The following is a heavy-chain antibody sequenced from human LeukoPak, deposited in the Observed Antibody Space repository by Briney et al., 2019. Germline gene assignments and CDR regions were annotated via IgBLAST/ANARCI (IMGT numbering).Heavy chain of an antibody. J-gene: IGHJ4*02. CDR1: GFTFSSYG. CDR2: IKLDGSEK. Sequence: GGSLRLSCAASGFTFSSYGMHWVRQAPGKGLEWVANIKLDGSEKNYVDSVKGRFTISRDNTKNSLYLQMNSLRAEDTAVFYCARDQYDTWSRRGNFDSWGQGTLSSSPQ. D-gene: IGHD3-3*01. CDR3: ARDQYDTWSRRGNFDS. V-gene: IGHV3-7*03.